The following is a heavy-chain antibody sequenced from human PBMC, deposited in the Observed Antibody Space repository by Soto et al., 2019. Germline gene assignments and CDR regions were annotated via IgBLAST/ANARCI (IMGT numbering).Heavy chain of an antibody. D-gene: IGHD6-13*01. CDR3: ARRAAAGTNCDY. CDR1: GGSISSSNW. Sequence: QVQLQESGPGLVKPSWTLSLTCAVAGGSISSSNWWSWFRQPPGKGMEWIGEIYHSGSTNYNPSLKRRTTLSVDKTKNQFSRKLSSVTAADTAVYYCARRAAAGTNCDYWGQGTRVTFSS. V-gene: IGHV4-4*02. J-gene: IGHJ4*02. CDR2: IYHSGST.